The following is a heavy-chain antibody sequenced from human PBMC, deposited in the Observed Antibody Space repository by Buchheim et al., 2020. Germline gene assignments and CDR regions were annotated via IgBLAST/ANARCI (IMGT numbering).Heavy chain of an antibody. D-gene: IGHD2-2*02. J-gene: IGHJ6*02. CDR1: GFTFSSYG. CDR3: AKDQGYCSSTSCYTSYYGMDV. Sequence: QVQLVESGGGVVQPGRSLRLSCAASGFTFSSYGMHWVRQAPGKGLEWVAVISYDGSNKYYADSVKGRFTISRDNSKNTRYLQMNSLRAEDTAVYYCAKDQGYCSSTSCYTSYYGMDVWGQGTT. V-gene: IGHV3-30*18. CDR2: ISYDGSNK.